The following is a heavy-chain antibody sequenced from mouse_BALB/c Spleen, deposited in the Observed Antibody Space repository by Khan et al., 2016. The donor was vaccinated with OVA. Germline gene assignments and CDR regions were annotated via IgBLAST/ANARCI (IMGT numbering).Heavy chain of an antibody. CDR2: IAPGSGST. Sequence: DLVKPGASVKLSCKASGYTFTSYWINWIQQRPGQGLEWIGRIAPGSGSTYYKEMFKGKATLTEDTSTSTAYIQLSSRAAEESAVYFYTRSNCCGRSLYAMDYWGQGTTVTVAS. CDR1: GYTFTSYW. CDR3: TRSNCCGRSLYAMDY. V-gene: IGHV1S41*01. D-gene: IGHD1-1*01. J-gene: IGHJ4*01.